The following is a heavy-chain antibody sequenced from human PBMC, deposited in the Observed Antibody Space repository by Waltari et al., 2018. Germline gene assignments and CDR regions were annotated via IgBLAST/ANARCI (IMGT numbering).Heavy chain of an antibody. CDR2: IIPILGIA. CDR3: ARSMVRGGVYYFDY. V-gene: IGHV1-69*02. D-gene: IGHD3-10*01. J-gene: IGHJ4*02. Sequence: PGQGLEWMGRIIPILGIANYAQKFQGRVTITADESTSTAYMELSSLRSEDTAVYYCARSMVRGGVYYFDYWGQGTLVTVSS.